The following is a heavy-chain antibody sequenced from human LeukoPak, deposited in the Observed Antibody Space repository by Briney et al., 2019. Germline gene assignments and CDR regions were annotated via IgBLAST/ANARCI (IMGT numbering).Heavy chain of an antibody. D-gene: IGHD2-15*01. J-gene: IGHJ4*02. Sequence: SETLSLTCTVSGGSISSYYWSWIRQPPGKGLEWIGYTYYSGSTNYDPSLKSRVTISVDTSKNQFSLKLSSVTAADTAVYYCARERGGTFDYWGQGTLVTVSS. CDR3: ARERGGTFDY. V-gene: IGHV4-59*01. CDR2: TYYSGST. CDR1: GGSISSYY.